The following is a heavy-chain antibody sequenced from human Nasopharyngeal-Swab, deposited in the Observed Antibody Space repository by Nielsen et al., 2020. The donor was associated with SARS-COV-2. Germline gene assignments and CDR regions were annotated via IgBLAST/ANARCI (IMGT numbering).Heavy chain of an antibody. D-gene: IGHD3-10*01. J-gene: IGHJ5*02. CDR1: GDSVTSYY. Sequence: GSLRLSCAISGDSVTSYYWGWIRPPPGKGLECIGSMYHSGHTYHNLSLKSRVTISVDTSKNQVSLNLTSVTAADTAVYYCARHLSDVDSPMVPWFDPWGQGTLVTVSS. V-gene: IGHV4-38-2*01. CDR2: MYHSGHT. CDR3: ARHLSDVDSPMVPWFDP.